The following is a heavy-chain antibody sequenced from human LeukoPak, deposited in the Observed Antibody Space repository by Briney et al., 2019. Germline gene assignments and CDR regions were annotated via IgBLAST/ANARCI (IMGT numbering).Heavy chain of an antibody. V-gene: IGHV3-48*02. CDR3: ARATTTVVTPLGDY. CDR2: ITVSSSTI. J-gene: IGHJ4*02. D-gene: IGHD4-23*01. CDR1: GFTLSSFS. Sequence: GGSLRLSCAASGFTLSSFSMSWVRQAPGKGLEWVSYITVSSSTIYYADSVKGRFTVSRDNAKNSLYLQMNSLRDEDTAVYYCARATTTVVTPLGDYWGQGTLVTVSS.